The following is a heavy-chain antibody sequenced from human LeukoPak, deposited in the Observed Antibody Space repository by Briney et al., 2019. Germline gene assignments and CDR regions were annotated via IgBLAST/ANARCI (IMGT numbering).Heavy chain of an antibody. CDR1: GGSMNNYY. D-gene: IGHD6-19*01. CDR3: ARPREQWLGNDAFEI. CDR2: IYYSGST. V-gene: IGHV4-59*08. J-gene: IGHJ3*02. Sequence: ASETLSLTCTVSGGSMNNYYWTWIRQPPGKGLEWIGYIYYSGSTNYNPPLKSRVTISADTSKNQFSLKLTSVTAADSAVYYCARPREQWLGNDAFEIWGLGTLVTVSS.